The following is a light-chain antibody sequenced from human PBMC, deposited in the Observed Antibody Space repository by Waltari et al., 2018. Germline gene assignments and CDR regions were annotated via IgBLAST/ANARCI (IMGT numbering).Light chain of an antibody. CDR3: QQYYSTPPT. J-gene: IGKJ2*01. V-gene: IGKV4-1*01. CDR2: WAS. Sequence: DIVMTQSPDSLAVSLGERAPLNCKSSKSVLYNSNNKNYLAWYQQKPGQPPKLLIYWASTRESGVPDRFSGSVSGTDFTLTISSLQAEDVAVYYCQQYYSTPPTFGQGTKLEIK. CDR1: KSVLYNSNNKNY.